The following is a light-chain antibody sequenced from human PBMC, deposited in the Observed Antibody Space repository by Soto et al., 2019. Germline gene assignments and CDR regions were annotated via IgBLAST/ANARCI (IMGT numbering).Light chain of an antibody. Sequence: EIVLTQSPGTLSLSPGERATLSCRASQSVSSNYLAWYQQKPGQAPRPLIYGASSRATGIPDRFSGGGAGTDFTLTISRLEPEDFAVYYCQQYGSSPWTFGQGTKVDIK. V-gene: IGKV3-20*01. CDR3: QQYGSSPWT. CDR2: GAS. J-gene: IGKJ1*01. CDR1: QSVSSNY.